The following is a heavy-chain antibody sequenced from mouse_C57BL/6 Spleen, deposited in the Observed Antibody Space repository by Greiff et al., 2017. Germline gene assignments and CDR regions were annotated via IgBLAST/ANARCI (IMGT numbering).Heavy chain of an antibody. J-gene: IGHJ4*01. CDR2: ILPGSGST. CDR3: ARGGYYGSSSYYYAMDY. V-gene: IGHV1-9*01. CDR1: GYTFTGYW. D-gene: IGHD1-1*01. Sequence: VKLVESGAELMKPGASVKLSCKATGYTFTGYWIEWVKQRPGHGLEWIGEILPGSGSTNYNEKFKGKATFTADTSSNTAYMQLSSLTTEDSAIYYCARGGYYGSSSYYYAMDYWGQGTSVTVSS.